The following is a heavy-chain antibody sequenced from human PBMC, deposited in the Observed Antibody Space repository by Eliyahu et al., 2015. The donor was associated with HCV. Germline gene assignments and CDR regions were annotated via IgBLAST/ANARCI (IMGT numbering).Heavy chain of an antibody. CDR3: AKAGERSAGYFT. CDR1: GFXFSSYA. J-gene: IGHJ4*02. Sequence: EVQLLESGGGLVQPGGSXRLSCAASGFXFSSYAMXWVRQAPGXGVEWVSAISGXGGSTXYADSVKGRFTISRDNSKNTLYLQMNSLRAEDTAVYYCAKAGERSAGYFTWGQGTLVTVSS. CDR2: ISGXGGST. V-gene: IGHV3-23*01. D-gene: IGHD3/OR15-3a*01.